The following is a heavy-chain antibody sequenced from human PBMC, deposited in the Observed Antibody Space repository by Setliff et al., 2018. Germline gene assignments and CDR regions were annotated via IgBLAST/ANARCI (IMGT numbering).Heavy chain of an antibody. Sequence: GESLKISCKGSGYTFTNYWIGWVRQTPGKGLEWMGAIYPGDSETRHSPSFQGQVTISADKSISTVYLQWSSLKASDTAIYYCARLTPETDFDYWGPGTLVTVSS. CDR2: IYPGDSET. J-gene: IGHJ4*02. V-gene: IGHV5-51*01. CDR3: ARLTPETDFDY. D-gene: IGHD2-15*01. CDR1: GYTFTNYW.